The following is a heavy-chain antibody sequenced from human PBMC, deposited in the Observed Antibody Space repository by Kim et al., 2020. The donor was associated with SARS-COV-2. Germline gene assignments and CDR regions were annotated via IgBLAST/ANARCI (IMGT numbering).Heavy chain of an antibody. CDR1: GYTFTSYG. D-gene: IGHD3-3*01. CDR3: ARLNPRNFWSGYYLDY. V-gene: IGHV1-18*04. J-gene: IGHJ4*02. Sequence: ASVKVSCKASGYTFTSYGISWVRQAPGQGLEWMGWISAYNGNTNYAQKLQGRVTMTTDTSTSTAYMELRSLRSDDTAVYYCARLNPRNFWSGYYLDYWGQGTLVTVSS. CDR2: ISAYNGNT.